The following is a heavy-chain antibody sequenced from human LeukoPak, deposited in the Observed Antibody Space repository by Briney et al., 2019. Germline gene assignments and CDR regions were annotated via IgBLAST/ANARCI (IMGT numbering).Heavy chain of an antibody. CDR2: LSKSGNT. Sequence: PSETLSLTCTVSGGSISSYYWSWIRLPPGKGLEWIGYLSKSGNTNYSPSLKSRVTIFGDTSKNQFFLKLSSVTAADTAVYYCARARYVNSFYAFDIWGQGTLVTVSS. J-gene: IGHJ3*02. CDR3: ARARYVNSFYAFDI. CDR1: GGSISSYY. D-gene: IGHD3-9*01. V-gene: IGHV4-59*01.